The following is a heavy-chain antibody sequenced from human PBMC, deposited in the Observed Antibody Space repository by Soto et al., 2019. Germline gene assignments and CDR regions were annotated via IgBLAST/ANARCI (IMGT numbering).Heavy chain of an antibody. CDR3: AKDLKQWLVPGFDY. J-gene: IGHJ4*02. Sequence: EVQLLESGGGLVQPGGSLRLSCAASGFTFSSYAMSWVRQAPGKGLEWVSGISGSGGSTYYADSVKGRFTISRDNSKNTLYPKMNSLSAEDTAVYYCAKDLKQWLVPGFDYWGQGTLVTVSS. V-gene: IGHV3-23*01. CDR2: ISGSGGST. D-gene: IGHD6-19*01. CDR1: GFTFSSYA.